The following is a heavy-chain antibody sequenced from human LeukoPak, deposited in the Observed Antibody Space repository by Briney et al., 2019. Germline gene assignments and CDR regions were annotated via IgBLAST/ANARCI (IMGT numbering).Heavy chain of an antibody. CDR3: ANYEAYGGNSGFDY. V-gene: IGHV3-30*02. CDR1: GFTFSSYG. CDR2: IRYDGSNR. D-gene: IGHD4-23*01. J-gene: IGHJ4*02. Sequence: GGSLRLSCAASGFTFSSYGMHWVRQAPGKGLEWVAFIRYDGSNRYYADSVKGRFTISRDNSKNTLYLQMNSLRAEDTAVYYCANYEAYGGNSGFDYWGQGTLVTVSS.